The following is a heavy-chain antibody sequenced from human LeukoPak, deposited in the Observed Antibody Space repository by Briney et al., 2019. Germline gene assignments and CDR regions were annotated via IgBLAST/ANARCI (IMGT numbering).Heavy chain of an antibody. J-gene: IGHJ6*02. CDR3: ARDPDSGYDWIPYYYGMDV. D-gene: IGHD5-12*01. Sequence: RASVKVSCKASGYTFTSYAMHWVRQAPGQRLEWMGWINAGNGNTKYSQKFQGRVTITRDTSASTAYIELSSLRSEDTAVYYCARDPDSGYDWIPYYYGMDVWGQGTTVTVSS. V-gene: IGHV1-3*01. CDR2: INAGNGNT. CDR1: GYTFTSYA.